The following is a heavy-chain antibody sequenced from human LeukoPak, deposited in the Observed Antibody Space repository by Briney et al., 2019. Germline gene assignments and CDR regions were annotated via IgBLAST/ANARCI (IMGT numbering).Heavy chain of an antibody. Sequence: GGSLRLYCAVSGFTFSSYWMRWVRQAPGKGLEWVAKIKQDGSEKYYVDSVKGRFTISRDNAKNSLYLQMNSLRAEDTAVYYCPTDIVVVPVRGGMDVWGQGTTVTVSS. J-gene: IGHJ6*02. V-gene: IGHV3-7*03. D-gene: IGHD2-2*01. CDR1: GFTFSSYW. CDR3: PTDIVVVPVRGGMDV. CDR2: IKQDGSEK.